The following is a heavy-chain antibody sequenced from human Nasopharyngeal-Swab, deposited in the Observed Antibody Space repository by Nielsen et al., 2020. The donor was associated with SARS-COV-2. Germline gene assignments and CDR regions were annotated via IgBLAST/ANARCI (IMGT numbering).Heavy chain of an antibody. CDR3: ARFLGDSSGYYYGMDV. D-gene: IGHD3-22*01. CDR2: IYYSGST. J-gene: IGHJ6*02. V-gene: IGHV4-59*01. Sequence: ETLSLTCTVSGGSISSYYWSWIRQPPGKGLEWIGYIYYSGSTNYNPSLKSRVTISVDTSKNQFSLKLSSVTAADTAVYYCARFLGDSSGYYYGMDVWGQGTTVTVSS. CDR1: GGSISSYY.